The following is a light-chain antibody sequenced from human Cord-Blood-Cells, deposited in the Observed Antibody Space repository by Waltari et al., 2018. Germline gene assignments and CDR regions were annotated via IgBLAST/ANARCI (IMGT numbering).Light chain of an antibody. J-gene: IGKJ1*01. CDR2: DDS. CDR1: QSISSW. V-gene: IGKV1-5*01. CDR3: QQYNSYRT. Sequence: DIQMTQSPSTLSASVGDSVTITCRASQSISSWLAWYQQKPGKAPKLLIYDDSSLESGVPSRFSGSGSGTEFTLTISSLQPDDFATYYCQQYNSYRTFGQGTKVEIK.